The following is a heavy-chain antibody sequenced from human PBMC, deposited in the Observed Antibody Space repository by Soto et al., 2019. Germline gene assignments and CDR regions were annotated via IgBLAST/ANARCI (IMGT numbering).Heavy chain of an antibody. J-gene: IGHJ2*01. CDR2: ISWNSGSI. D-gene: IGHD6-13*01. Sequence: EVQLVESGGGLVQPGRSLRLSCAASGFTFDDYAMHWVRQAPGKGLEWVSGISWNSGSIGYADSVKGRFTISRDNAKNYLYLQMNSLRAEDTALYYCATDRLGYSRSWYELYSGYFDLWGRGTLVTVSS. CDR3: ATDRLGYSRSWYELYSGYFDL. CDR1: GFTFDDYA. V-gene: IGHV3-9*01.